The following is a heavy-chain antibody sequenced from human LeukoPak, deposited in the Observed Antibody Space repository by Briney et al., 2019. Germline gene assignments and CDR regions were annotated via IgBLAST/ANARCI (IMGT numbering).Heavy chain of an antibody. J-gene: IGHJ5*02. CDR1: GGSISSYY. CDR3: ARELDYCTNGVCYYSWFDP. V-gene: IGHV4-4*07. D-gene: IGHD2-8*01. CDR2: IYTSGST. Sequence: SETLSLTCTVSGGSISSYYWSWIRQPAGKGLEWIGRIYTSGSTNYNPSLKSRATMSVDTSKNQFSLKLSSVTAADTAVYYCARELDYCTNGVCYYSWFDPWGQGTLVTVSS.